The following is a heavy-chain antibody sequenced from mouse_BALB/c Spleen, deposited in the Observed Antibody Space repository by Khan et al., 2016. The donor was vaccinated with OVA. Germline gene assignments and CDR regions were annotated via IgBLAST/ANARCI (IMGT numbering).Heavy chain of an antibody. Sequence: EVQLQESGPGLVKPSQSLSLTCTVTGYSITSDYAWNWIRQFPGNKLEWMGYISYSGSTTSNPSLKSRISITRDTSKNQFFLQLNSVTTADTATXYCAGRTVTWFAYWGQGTLVTVSA. CDR2: ISYSGST. CDR3: AGRTVTWFAY. J-gene: IGHJ3*01. CDR1: GYSITSDYA. V-gene: IGHV3-2*02.